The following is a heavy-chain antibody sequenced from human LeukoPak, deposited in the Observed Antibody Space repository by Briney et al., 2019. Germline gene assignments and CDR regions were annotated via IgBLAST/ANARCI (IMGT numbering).Heavy chain of an antibody. CDR2: ISSGGNTI. D-gene: IGHD3-16*01. Sequence: GGSLRLSCAASGFTVSSNYTSWVRQAPGEGLEWISYISSGGNTIYYADSVKGRFNVSRDNAKSSLYLQMSSLTAEDTAVYYCAKEGDIVLLGEYLQHWGQGSPVTVSS. J-gene: IGHJ1*01. CDR1: GFTVSSNY. CDR3: AKEGDIVLLGEYLQH. V-gene: IGHV3-48*01.